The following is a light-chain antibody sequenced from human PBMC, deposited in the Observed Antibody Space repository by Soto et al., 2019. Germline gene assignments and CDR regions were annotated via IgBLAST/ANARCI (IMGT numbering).Light chain of an antibody. Sequence: QSALTQPASVSGSPGQSITISCTGTGSDVGGYNLVSWYQQHPGKAPKLMIYEGSKRPSGVSNRFSGSKSGNTASLTISGLQAEDEADYYCCSYAGSSTLVFGGGTKLTVL. J-gene: IGLJ2*01. CDR3: CSYAGSSTLV. CDR1: GSDVGGYNL. CDR2: EGS. V-gene: IGLV2-23*01.